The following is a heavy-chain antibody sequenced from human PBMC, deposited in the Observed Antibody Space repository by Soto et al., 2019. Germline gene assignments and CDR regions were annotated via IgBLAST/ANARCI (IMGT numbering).Heavy chain of an antibody. Sequence: ASVKVSCKVSGYTLTELSMHWVRQAPGKGLEWMGGFDPEDGETIYAQKFQGRVTMTEDTSTDTAYMELSSLRSEDTAVYYCATELPGLDIAVAAIDYWGQGTLVTVSS. CDR3: ATELPGLDIAVAAIDY. CDR2: FDPEDGET. J-gene: IGHJ4*02. CDR1: GYTLTELS. D-gene: IGHD6-19*01. V-gene: IGHV1-24*01.